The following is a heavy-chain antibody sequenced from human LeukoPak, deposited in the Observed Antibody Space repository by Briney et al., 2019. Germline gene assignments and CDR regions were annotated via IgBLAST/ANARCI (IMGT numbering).Heavy chain of an antibody. Sequence: PSETLSLTCTVSGGSISSYYWSWIRQPPGKGLEWIGYIYYSGSTNYNPSLKSRVTISVDTSKNQFSLKLSSVTAADTAVYYCAREFQYYYDSSGSGGIDIWGQGTMVTVSS. CDR1: GGSISSYY. CDR3: AREFQYYYDSSGSGGIDI. J-gene: IGHJ3*02. CDR2: IYYSGST. V-gene: IGHV4-59*01. D-gene: IGHD3-22*01.